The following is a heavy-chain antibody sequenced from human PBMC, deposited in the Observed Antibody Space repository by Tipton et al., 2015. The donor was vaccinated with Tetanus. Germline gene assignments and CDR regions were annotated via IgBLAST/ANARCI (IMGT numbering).Heavy chain of an antibody. CDR3: AKSGGRHGDSVNWFDP. J-gene: IGHJ5*02. CDR2: ISGSGGST. Sequence: SLRLSCAASGFTFSSYAMSWVRQAPGKGLEWVSAISGSGGSTYYADSVKGRFTISRDNSKNTLYLQMNSLRAEDTAVYYCAKSGGRHGDSVNWFDPWGQGTLVTVSS. V-gene: IGHV3-23*01. CDR1: GFTFSSYA. D-gene: IGHD4-17*01.